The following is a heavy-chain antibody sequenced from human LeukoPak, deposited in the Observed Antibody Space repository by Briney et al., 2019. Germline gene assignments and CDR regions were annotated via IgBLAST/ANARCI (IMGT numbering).Heavy chain of an antibody. J-gene: IGHJ5*02. D-gene: IGHD6-13*01. CDR1: GGSVSTMNW. Sequence: PSETLSLTCGVSGGSVSTMNWWSWVRQSPGKGLEWIGEIFHTGSTNYNPSLKSRVTISVDTSKNQFSLKLSSVTAADTAVYYCARHRKSSSWYEPNQRHNWFDPWGQGTLVTVSS. CDR3: ARHRKSSSWYEPNQRHNWFDP. CDR2: IFHTGST. V-gene: IGHV4-4*02.